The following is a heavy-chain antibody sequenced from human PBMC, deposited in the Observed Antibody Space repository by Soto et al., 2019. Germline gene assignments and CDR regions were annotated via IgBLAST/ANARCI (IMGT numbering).Heavy chain of an antibody. CDR2: IYYSGST. J-gene: IGHJ4*02. CDR1: GGSISSYY. D-gene: IGHD5-12*01. Sequence: PSETLSLTCTVSGGSISSYYWSWIRQPPGKGLEWIGYIYYSGSTNYNPSLKSRVTISVDTSKNQFSLKLSSVTAADTAVYYCERAGYEWEFDYWGQGTLVTVSS. CDR3: ERAGYEWEFDY. V-gene: IGHV4-59*01.